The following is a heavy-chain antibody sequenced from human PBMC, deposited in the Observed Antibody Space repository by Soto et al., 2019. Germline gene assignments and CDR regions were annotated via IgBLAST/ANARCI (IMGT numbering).Heavy chain of an antibody. J-gene: IGHJ4*02. CDR2: MSYDGTTK. CDR1: GFIFSNYV. V-gene: IGHV3-30-3*01. D-gene: IGHD3-10*01. CDR3: AREVLWSRYFDY. Sequence: QVQLVEPGGGVVQPGRSLRLSCTASGFIFSNYVMYWVRQAPGKGLEWVACMSYDGTTKSYADSVKGRFTISRDNSQNTLYLQMNSLRPEDTGVYYCAREVLWSRYFDYWGQGSLVTVSS.